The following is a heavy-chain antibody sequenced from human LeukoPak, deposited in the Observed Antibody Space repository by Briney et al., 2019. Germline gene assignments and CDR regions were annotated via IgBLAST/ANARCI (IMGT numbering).Heavy chain of an antibody. J-gene: IGHJ4*02. Sequence: GGSLRLSCAASGFTLSSIGMTWVRQAPGKGLEWVAKIRQDGSEKYYVDSVKGRFTISRDNAKYSLYLQMNSLRAEVTAVYYCARDGGTAGPFDYSGQGTLVTVSS. CDR2: IRQDGSEK. D-gene: IGHD2-15*01. V-gene: IGHV3-7*04. CDR3: ARDGGTAGPFDY. CDR1: GFTLSSIG.